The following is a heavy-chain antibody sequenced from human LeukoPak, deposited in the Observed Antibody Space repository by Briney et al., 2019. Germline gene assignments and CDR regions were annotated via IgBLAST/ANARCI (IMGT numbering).Heavy chain of an antibody. V-gene: IGHV1-69*13. Sequence: SVKVSCKASGGTFSSYAVSWVRQAPGQGLEWMGGIIPIFGTANYAQKFQGRVTITADESTSTAYMELSSLRSEDTAVYYCARDKQRYYDSSGYYLHFDYWGQGTLVTVSS. J-gene: IGHJ4*02. D-gene: IGHD3-22*01. CDR2: IIPIFGTA. CDR3: ARDKQRYYDSSGYYLHFDY. CDR1: GGTFSSYA.